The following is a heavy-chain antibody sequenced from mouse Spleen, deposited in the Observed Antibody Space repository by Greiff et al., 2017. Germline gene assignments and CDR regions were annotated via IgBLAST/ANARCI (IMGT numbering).Heavy chain of an antibody. CDR1: GYTFTSYW. D-gene: IGHD2-5*01. CDR3: ARADSKFDY. V-gene: IGHV1-50*01. J-gene: IGHJ2*01. CDR2: IDPSDSYT. Sequence: QVQLQQPGAELVKPGASVKLSCKASGYTFTSYWMQWVKQRPGQGLEWIGEIDPSDSYTNYNQKFKGKATLTVDTSSSTAYMQLSSLASEDSAVYYCARADSKFDYWGQGTTLTVSS.